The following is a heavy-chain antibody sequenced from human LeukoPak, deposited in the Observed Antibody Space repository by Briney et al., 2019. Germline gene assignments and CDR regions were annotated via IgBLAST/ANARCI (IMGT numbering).Heavy chain of an antibody. Sequence: GGSLRLSCAASGFTFSSYEMNWVRQAPGKGLEWVSYISSSGSTIYYADSVKGRFTISRDNAKNSLYLQMNSLRAEDTAVYYCAREEYQVLLDWGQGILVTVAS. D-gene: IGHD2-15*01. V-gene: IGHV3-48*03. J-gene: IGHJ4*02. CDR1: GFTFSSYE. CDR2: ISSSGSTI. CDR3: AREEYQVLLD.